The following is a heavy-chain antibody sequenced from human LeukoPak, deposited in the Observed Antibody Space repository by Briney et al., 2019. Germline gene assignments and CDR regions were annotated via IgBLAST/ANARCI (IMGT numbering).Heavy chain of an antibody. V-gene: IGHV1-69*05. Sequence: SVKVSCKASGGTFSSYAISWVRQAPGQGLEWMGGIIPIFGTATYAQKFQGRVTITTDESTSTAYMELSSLRSEDTAVYYCARDNYAGANWFDPWGQGTLVTVSS. CDR2: IIPIFGTA. J-gene: IGHJ5*02. D-gene: IGHD1-7*01. CDR1: GGTFSSYA. CDR3: ARDNYAGANWFDP.